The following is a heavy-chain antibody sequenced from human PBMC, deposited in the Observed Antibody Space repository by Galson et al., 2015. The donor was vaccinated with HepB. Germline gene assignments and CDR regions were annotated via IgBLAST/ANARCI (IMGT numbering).Heavy chain of an antibody. J-gene: IGHJ4*02. CDR1: GYSFTTYA. D-gene: IGHD5-12*01. Sequence: SCKASGYSFTTYAMIWVRQAPGQGLEWMGWINTDTGNPMYAQAFTGRFAFSLDTSVSTAYLQISSLKAEDTAVYYCARSGYIGSRFSDYWGQGTLVSVSS. CDR3: ARSGYIGSRFSDY. V-gene: IGHV7-4-1*02. CDR2: INTDTGNP.